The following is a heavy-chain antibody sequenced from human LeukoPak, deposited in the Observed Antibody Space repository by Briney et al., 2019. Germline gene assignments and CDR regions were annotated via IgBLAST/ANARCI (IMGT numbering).Heavy chain of an antibody. D-gene: IGHD3-22*01. V-gene: IGHV1-46*01. CDR1: GYTFTSYY. Sequence: ASVNVSCKASGYTFTSYYMHWVRQAPGQGLEWMGIINPSGGSTSYAQKFQGRVTMTRDMSTSTVYMELSRLRSDDTAVFFCARGYYDSSDFEYFQHWGQGTLVTVSS. J-gene: IGHJ1*01. CDR2: INPSGGST. CDR3: ARGYYDSSDFEYFQH.